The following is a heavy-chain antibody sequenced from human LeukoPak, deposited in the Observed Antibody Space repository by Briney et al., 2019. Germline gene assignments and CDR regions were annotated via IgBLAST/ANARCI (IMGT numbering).Heavy chain of an antibody. Sequence: PGGSLRLSCAASGFTVSSNYMSWVRQAPGKGLEWVSSISSSSSYIYYADSVKGRFTISRDNAKNSLYLQMNSLRAEDTAVYYCARDPSPYTNYDILTGYYYYYYMDVWGKGTTVTVSS. J-gene: IGHJ6*03. CDR2: ISSSSSYI. D-gene: IGHD3-9*01. CDR1: GFTVSSNY. CDR3: ARDPSPYTNYDILTGYYYYYYMDV. V-gene: IGHV3-21*01.